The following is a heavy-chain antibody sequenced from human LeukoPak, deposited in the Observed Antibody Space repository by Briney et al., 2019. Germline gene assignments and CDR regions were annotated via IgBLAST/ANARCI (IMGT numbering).Heavy chain of an antibody. CDR1: GFTFDDYA. CDR3: AKAKTDLDSYSDY. Sequence: PGGSLRLSCAASGFTFDDYAMHWVRQAPGKGLEWVSGISWNSGSIGYADSVKGRFTISRDNAKNSLYLQMNSLRAEDMALYYCAKAKTDLDSYSDYWGQGTLVTVSS. D-gene: IGHD1-1*01. CDR2: ISWNSGSI. J-gene: IGHJ4*02. V-gene: IGHV3-9*03.